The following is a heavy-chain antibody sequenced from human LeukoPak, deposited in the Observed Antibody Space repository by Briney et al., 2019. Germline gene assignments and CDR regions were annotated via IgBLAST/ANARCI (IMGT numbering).Heavy chain of an antibody. V-gene: IGHV3-21*01. CDR3: ARGATSAPIAAWYFDL. Sequence: GGSLRLSCAASGFTFSSYGMNWVRQAPGKGLEWVSSISSSSSYIYYADSVKGRFTISRDNAKNSLYLQMNSLRAEDTAVYYCARGATSAPIAAWYFDLWGRGTLVTVSS. D-gene: IGHD2-15*01. CDR2: ISSSSSYI. J-gene: IGHJ2*01. CDR1: GFTFSSYG.